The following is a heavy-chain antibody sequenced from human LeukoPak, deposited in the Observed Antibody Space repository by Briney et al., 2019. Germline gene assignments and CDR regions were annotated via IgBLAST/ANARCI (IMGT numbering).Heavy chain of an antibody. V-gene: IGHV3-23*01. Sequence: PEGSLRLSCAASGVTFSSYAMSWVRQAPGKGLEWVSAISVSGGSTYYACAVKGRFIISRDNSKNTLYLQMNSLRAEDPAVYSCAKDTPDCGGDCSADYWGQGTLVTVSS. J-gene: IGHJ4*02. D-gene: IGHD2-21*02. CDR2: ISVSGGST. CDR1: GVTFSSYA. CDR3: AKDTPDCGGDCSADY.